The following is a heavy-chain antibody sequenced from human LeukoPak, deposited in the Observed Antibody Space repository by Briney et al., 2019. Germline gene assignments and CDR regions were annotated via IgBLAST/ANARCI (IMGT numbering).Heavy chain of an antibody. CDR2: ISGRGGDT. Sequence: PGGSLRLSCAASGFTFSNYVMTWVRQTPGKGLECVSSISGRGGDTYYADSVKGRFTISRDNSKDTLYLQMNSLRDDDTATYYCAQAHLYGDSFFDSWGQGILVTVSS. V-gene: IGHV3-23*01. J-gene: IGHJ4*02. D-gene: IGHD4-17*01. CDR1: GFTFSNYV. CDR3: AQAHLYGDSFFDS.